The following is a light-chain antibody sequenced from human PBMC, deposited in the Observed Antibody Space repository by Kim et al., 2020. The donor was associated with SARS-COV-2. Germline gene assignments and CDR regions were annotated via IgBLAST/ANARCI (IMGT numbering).Light chain of an antibody. V-gene: IGLV1-44*01. CDR1: SSNIGTNT. J-gene: IGLJ1*01. Sequence: QSVLTQTPSASGTPGQRVTISCSGSSSNIGTNTVNWYQQLPGTAPKLLIHSNNQRPSGVPDRFSGSKSGTSASLAISGLQSEDEADYYCAAWDDSLNGYVFGTGTKVTVL. CDR2: SNN. CDR3: AAWDDSLNGYV.